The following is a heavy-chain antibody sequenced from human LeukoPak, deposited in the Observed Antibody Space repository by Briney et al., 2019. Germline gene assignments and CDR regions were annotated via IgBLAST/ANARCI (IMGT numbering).Heavy chain of an antibody. CDR2: INHSGST. CDR3: TSGWGLWRDPTVFDY. CDR1: GGSFSGYY. V-gene: IGHV4-34*01. D-gene: IGHD2-21*01. Sequence: SETLSLTCAVYGGSFSGYYWSWIRQPPGKGLEWIGEINHSGSTNYNPSLKSRVTISVDTSKNQFSLKLSSVTAADTAVYYCTSGWGLWRDPTVFDYWGQGTLVTVSS. J-gene: IGHJ4*02.